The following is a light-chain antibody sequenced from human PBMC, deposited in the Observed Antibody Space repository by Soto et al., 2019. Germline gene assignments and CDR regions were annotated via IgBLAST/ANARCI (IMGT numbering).Light chain of an antibody. J-gene: IGLJ1*01. Sequence: QSVLTQPASVSGSPGQSITISCTGTSSDVGGYNYVSWYQQHPGKAPKLMIYEVSNRPSGVANRFSGSKSGNPASLTISGHQTADEAEYYCSSYTSSTTHRVFGTGTKLTVL. CDR1: SSDVGGYNY. CDR2: EVS. CDR3: SSYTSSTTHRV. V-gene: IGLV2-14*01.